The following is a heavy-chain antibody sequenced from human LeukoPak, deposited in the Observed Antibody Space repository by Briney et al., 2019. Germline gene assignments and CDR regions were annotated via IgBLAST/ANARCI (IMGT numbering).Heavy chain of an antibody. D-gene: IGHD3-22*01. CDR1: GGTFSSYA. Sequence: SVKVSCKASGGTFSSYAISWVRQAPGQGLEWMGGIIPIFGTANYAQKFQGRVTITTDESTSTAYMELRSLRSDDTAVYYCARDGALYYDSSGYLDYWGQGTLVTVSS. CDR2: IIPIFGTA. V-gene: IGHV1-69*05. CDR3: ARDGALYYDSSGYLDY. J-gene: IGHJ4*02.